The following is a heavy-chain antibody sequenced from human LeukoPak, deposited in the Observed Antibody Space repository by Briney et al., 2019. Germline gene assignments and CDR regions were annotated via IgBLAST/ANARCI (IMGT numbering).Heavy chain of an antibody. V-gene: IGHV3-23*01. Sequence: GGSLRLSCTASGFTFSNYAMSWVRQAPGKGLGWVSGVSGSGDSTFYADSVKGRLTISRDNSKKTLYLQINSLRAEDTAVYYCAKGYNWNPREGWFDPWGQGTLVTVSS. CDR3: AKGYNWNPREGWFDP. CDR2: VSGSGDST. CDR1: GFTFSNYA. D-gene: IGHD1-20*01. J-gene: IGHJ5*02.